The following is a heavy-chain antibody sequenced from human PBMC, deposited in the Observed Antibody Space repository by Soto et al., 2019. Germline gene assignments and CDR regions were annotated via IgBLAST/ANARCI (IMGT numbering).Heavy chain of an antibody. CDR1: GFTFSRYS. CDR2: ISSSGTTI. Sequence: GGSLRLSCAASGFTFSRYSVNWVRQAPGKGLEWVSYISSSGTTIYYADSVKGRFTSSRDNAKNSLYLQMNSLRVEDTAVYYCAKGTPVDDWGQGTLVTVSS. V-gene: IGHV3-48*01. CDR3: AKGTPVDD. J-gene: IGHJ4*02.